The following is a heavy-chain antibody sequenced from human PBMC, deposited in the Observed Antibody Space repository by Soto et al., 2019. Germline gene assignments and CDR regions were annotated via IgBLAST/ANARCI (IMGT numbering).Heavy chain of an antibody. J-gene: IGHJ5*02. V-gene: IGHV3-30*18. Sequence: GSLRLSCAASGFTFSSYGMHWVRQAPGKGLEWVAVISYDGSNKYYADSVKGRFTISRDNSKNTLYLQMNSLRAEDTAVYYCAKDESFGVVITPYNWFDPWG. CDR2: ISYDGSNK. D-gene: IGHD3-3*01. CDR3: AKDESFGVVITPYNWFDP. CDR1: GFTFSSYG.